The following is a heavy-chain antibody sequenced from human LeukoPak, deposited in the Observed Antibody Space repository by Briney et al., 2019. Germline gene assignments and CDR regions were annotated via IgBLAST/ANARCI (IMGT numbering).Heavy chain of an antibody. V-gene: IGHV1-2*06. D-gene: IGHD3-22*01. J-gene: IGHJ1*01. Sequence: ASVKVSCKASGYTFTGYYMHWVRQAPGQGLEWMGRINPNSGGTNYAQKFQGRVTMTRDTSLSTAYMELSRLRSDDTAVYYCARRDYDSSGQYFQHWGQGTLVTVSS. CDR2: INPNSGGT. CDR3: ARRDYDSSGQYFQH. CDR1: GYTFTGYY.